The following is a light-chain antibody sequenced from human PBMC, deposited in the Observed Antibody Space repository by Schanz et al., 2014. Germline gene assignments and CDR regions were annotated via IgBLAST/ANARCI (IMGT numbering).Light chain of an antibody. J-gene: IGKJ1*01. CDR1: QTVSSSY. V-gene: IGKV3-20*01. Sequence: ETVLTQSPGALSLSPGERATLSCRASQTVSSSYLAWYQQKPGQAPRLLIYGASTRVTGVPDRFRGSGSVTKFTLTISSLEPEDSAVYYCHQYGTSWWTFGQGTKVEVK. CDR3: HQYGTSWWT. CDR2: GAS.